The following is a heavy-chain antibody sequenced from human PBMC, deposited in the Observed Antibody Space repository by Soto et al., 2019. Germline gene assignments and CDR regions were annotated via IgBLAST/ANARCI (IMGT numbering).Heavy chain of an antibody. J-gene: IGHJ4*02. CDR3: TTQANDFWSGYYGAYYFDY. Sequence: GASLRLSFAASGFPFSNAWMSWVRQAPGKGLEWAGRIKSKTDGGTTDYAAPVKGRFTISRDDSKNTLYLQMNSLKTEDTAVYYCTTQANDFWSGYYGAYYFDYWGQGTMVTVSS. D-gene: IGHD3-3*01. CDR1: GFPFSNAW. V-gene: IGHV3-15*01. CDR2: IKSKTDGGTT.